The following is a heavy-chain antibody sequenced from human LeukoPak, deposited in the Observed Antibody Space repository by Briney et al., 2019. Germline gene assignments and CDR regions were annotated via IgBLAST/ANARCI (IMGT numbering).Heavy chain of an antibody. CDR3: ARDLRTMIVVVTYNWFDP. CDR1: GYSISSGYY. V-gene: IGHV4-38-2*02. J-gene: IGHJ5*02. CDR2: IYHSGST. Sequence: SETLSLTCTVSGYSISSGYYWGWIRQPPGKGLEWIGSIYHSGSTYYNPSLKSRVTISVDTPKNQFSLKLSSVTAADTAVYYCARDLRTMIVVVTYNWFDPWGQGTLVTVSS. D-gene: IGHD3-22*01.